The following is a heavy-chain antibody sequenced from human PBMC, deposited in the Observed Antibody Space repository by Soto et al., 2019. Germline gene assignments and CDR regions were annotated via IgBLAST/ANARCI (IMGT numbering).Heavy chain of an antibody. J-gene: IGHJ6*02. CDR1: GYSFTSYW. D-gene: IGHD2-2*01. Sequence: GESLKISFKGSGYSFTSYWIGWVRQMPGKGLEWMGIIYPGDSDTRYSPSFQGQVTISADKSISTAYLQWSSLKASDTAMYYCARLGDCSSTSCSYGMDVWGQGTTVTVS. CDR3: ARLGDCSSTSCSYGMDV. V-gene: IGHV5-51*01. CDR2: IYPGDSDT.